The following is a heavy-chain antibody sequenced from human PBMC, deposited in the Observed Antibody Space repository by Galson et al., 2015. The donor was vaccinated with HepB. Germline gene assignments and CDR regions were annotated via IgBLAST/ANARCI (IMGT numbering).Heavy chain of an antibody. CDR2: FDPEDGET. Sequence: SVKVSCKVSGYTLTELSMHWVRQAPGKGLEWMGGFDPEDGETIYAQKFQGRVTMTEDTPTDTAYMELSSLRSEDTAVYYCATVADRYYYDSSGYSDAFDIWGQGTMVTVSS. D-gene: IGHD3-22*01. V-gene: IGHV1-24*01. CDR3: ATVADRYYYDSSGYSDAFDI. CDR1: GYTLTELS. J-gene: IGHJ3*02.